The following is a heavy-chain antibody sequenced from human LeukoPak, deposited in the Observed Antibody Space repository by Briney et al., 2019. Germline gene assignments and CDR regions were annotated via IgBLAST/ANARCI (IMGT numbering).Heavy chain of an antibody. Sequence: SVKVSCKASGGTFSSYAVSWVRQAPGQGLEWMGRIIPILGIENYAQKFQGRVTITADKSTSTAYMELSSLRSEDTAVYYCAREGLTYYYDSSGYYPYWGQGTLGTVSS. CDR2: IIPILGIE. V-gene: IGHV1-69*04. CDR3: AREGLTYYYDSSGYYPY. J-gene: IGHJ4*02. CDR1: GGTFSSYA. D-gene: IGHD3-22*01.